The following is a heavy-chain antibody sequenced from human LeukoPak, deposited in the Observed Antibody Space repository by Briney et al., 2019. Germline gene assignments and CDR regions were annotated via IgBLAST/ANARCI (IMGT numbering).Heavy chain of an antibody. J-gene: IGHJ4*02. CDR3: ARAGEGTAMSFFDY. CDR1: GYTFTGYY. V-gene: IGHV1-2*04. D-gene: IGHD5-18*01. Sequence: ASVNVSCKASGYTFTGYYMHWVRQAPGQGLEWMGWINPNSGGTNYAQKFQGWVTMTRDTSISTAYMELSRLRSDDTAVYYCARAGEGTAMSFFDYWGQGTLVTVSS. CDR2: INPNSGGT.